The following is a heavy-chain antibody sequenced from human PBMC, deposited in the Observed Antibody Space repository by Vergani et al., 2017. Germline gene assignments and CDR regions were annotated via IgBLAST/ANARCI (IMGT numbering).Heavy chain of an antibody. V-gene: IGHV3-21*01. Sequence: EVQLVESGGGLVQPGGSLILSCAASGFTFSSHEMNWVRQAPGKGLEWVSSISSSSSYIYYADSVKGRFTISRDNAKNSLYLQMNRLRAEDTAVYYWARESYYDYVFDYWGQGTLVTVSS. CDR1: GFTFSSHE. CDR3: ARESYYDYVFDY. D-gene: IGHD3-16*01. CDR2: ISSSSSYI. J-gene: IGHJ4*02.